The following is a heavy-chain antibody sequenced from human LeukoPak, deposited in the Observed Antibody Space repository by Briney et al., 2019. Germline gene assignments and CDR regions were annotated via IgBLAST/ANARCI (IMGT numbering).Heavy chain of an antibody. CDR2: IYYSGPT. CDR3: ARSRSGSYWRAFDY. Sequence: SETLSLTCSVSGDSISDSRYYWAWIRQPPGERLEWIASIYYSGPTDYNPSLKSRVTISLDMSKNQFSLKLRSVTAADTAVYYCARSRSGSYWRAFDYWGQGTLVTVSS. V-gene: IGHV4-39*01. CDR1: GDSISDSRYY. D-gene: IGHD1-26*01. J-gene: IGHJ4*02.